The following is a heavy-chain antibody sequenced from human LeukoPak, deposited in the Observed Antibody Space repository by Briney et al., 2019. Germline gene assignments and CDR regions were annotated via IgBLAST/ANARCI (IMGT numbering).Heavy chain of an antibody. CDR1: GFTFDDYA. CDR2: ISWNSGSI. V-gene: IGHV3-9*01. CDR3: AKVGSYTDY. J-gene: IGHJ4*02. Sequence: GRSLRLSCAASGFTFDDYAMHWVRQAPGKGPEWVSGISWNSGSIGYADSVKGRFTISRDNAKNSLYLQMNSLRAEDTALYYCAKVGSYTDYWGQGTLVTVSS. D-gene: IGHD2-2*02.